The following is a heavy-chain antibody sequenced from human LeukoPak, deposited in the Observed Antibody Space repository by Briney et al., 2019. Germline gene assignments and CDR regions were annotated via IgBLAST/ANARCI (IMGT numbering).Heavy chain of an antibody. D-gene: IGHD2-2*01. CDR2: IYHSGST. V-gene: IGHV4-38-2*01. CDR1: GYSISSGYY. J-gene: IGHJ4*02. CDR3: ARQNRYCSSTSCYF. Sequence: PSETLSLTCAVSGYSISSGYYWGWIRQPPGKGLEWIGSIYHSGSTYYNPSLKSRVTISVDTSKNQFSLKLSSVTAADTAVYYCARQNRYCSSTSCYFWGRGTLVTVSS.